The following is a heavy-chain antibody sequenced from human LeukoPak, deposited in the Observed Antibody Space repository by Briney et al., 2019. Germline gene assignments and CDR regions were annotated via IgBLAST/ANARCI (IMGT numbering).Heavy chain of an antibody. V-gene: IGHV3-30*18. CDR1: GFTFRNYG. CDR3: AKVGYVEDTAKVGHYFDY. CDR2: ISNDGRNK. Sequence: GTSLRLSCATSGFTFRNYGLHWVRQAPAKRLYHVAVISNDGRNKYYADSVKGRFTISRDNSKNTLYLQMNSLRPEDTAVYYCAKVGYVEDTAKVGHYFDYWGQGTLVTVSS. D-gene: IGHD5-18*01. J-gene: IGHJ4*02.